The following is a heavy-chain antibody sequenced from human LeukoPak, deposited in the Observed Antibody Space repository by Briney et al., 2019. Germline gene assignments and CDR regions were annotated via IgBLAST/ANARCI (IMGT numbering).Heavy chain of an antibody. V-gene: IGHV3-23*01. Sequence: GGSLRLSCAASGFTFSSYAMSWVRQAPGKGLEWVSAISGSGGSTYYADSVKGRFTISRDNSKNTLYLQMNSLRAEDTAVYYCAKRPYYYGSGTQKRVDYWGQGTLVTVSS. CDR1: GFTFSSYA. CDR2: ISGSGGST. CDR3: AKRPYYYGSGTQKRVDY. D-gene: IGHD3-10*01. J-gene: IGHJ4*02.